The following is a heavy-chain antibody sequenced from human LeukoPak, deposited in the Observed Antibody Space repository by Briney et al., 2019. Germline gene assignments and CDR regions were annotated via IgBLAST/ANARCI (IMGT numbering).Heavy chain of an antibody. CDR2: MNPNSGNT. CDR3: ARGGEYYYESSGYYWFDP. Sequence: ASVKVSCKASGYTFTSYDINWVRQATGQGLEWMGWMNPNSGNTGYAQKFQGRVTMTRNISISTAYMELSSLRSEDTAVYYCARGGEYYYESSGYYWFDPWGQGTLVTVSS. V-gene: IGHV1-8*01. J-gene: IGHJ5*02. D-gene: IGHD3-22*01. CDR1: GYTFTSYD.